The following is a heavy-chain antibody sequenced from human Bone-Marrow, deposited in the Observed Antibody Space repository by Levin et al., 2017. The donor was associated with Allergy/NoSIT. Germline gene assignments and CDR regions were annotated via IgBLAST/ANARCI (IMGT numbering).Heavy chain of an antibody. J-gene: IGHJ4*02. CDR1: GGSVSSGTYY. V-gene: IGHV4-61*01. CDR2: IYHTGRT. Sequence: TSSETLSLTCSVSGGSVSSGTYYWSWIRQSPVRGLEWIGFIYHTGRTDYAPSLKSRVTISVDMSKNQFSLKMTSVTAADTAVYSCARISTYGSFDSWGQGILVTVSS. CDR3: ARISTYGSFDS. D-gene: IGHD3-10*01.